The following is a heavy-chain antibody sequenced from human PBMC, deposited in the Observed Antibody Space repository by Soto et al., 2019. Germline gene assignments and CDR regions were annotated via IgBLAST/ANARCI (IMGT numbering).Heavy chain of an antibody. CDR3: ARSVFP. Sequence: QVQLQESGPGLVKPSQTLSLTCTVSGGSISRGGYYWTWIRQHPGKGLEWIGYIYYSGRTYYNPSLKRRLTISLDTSKNQFSLKLSSVTAADTAVYYCARSVFPWGQETMVTVSS. J-gene: IGHJ5*02. CDR2: IYYSGRT. CDR1: GGSISRGGYY. V-gene: IGHV4-31*03.